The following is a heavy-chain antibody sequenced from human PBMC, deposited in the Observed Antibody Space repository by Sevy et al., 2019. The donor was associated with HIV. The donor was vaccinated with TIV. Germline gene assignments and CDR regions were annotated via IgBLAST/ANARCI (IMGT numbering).Heavy chain of an antibody. CDR3: ATTKDYYESSGDPFDY. CDR1: GYTLSQLS. Sequence: ASVKVSCKVSGYTLSQLSMHWVRLAPGKGLEWMGSFDPEDDETIYAQKFQDRVTMTKDRSTNTAYMELSSLRSEDTAVYYCATTKDYYESSGDPFDYWGQGTLVTVSS. CDR2: FDPEDDET. J-gene: IGHJ4*02. V-gene: IGHV1-24*01. D-gene: IGHD3-22*01.